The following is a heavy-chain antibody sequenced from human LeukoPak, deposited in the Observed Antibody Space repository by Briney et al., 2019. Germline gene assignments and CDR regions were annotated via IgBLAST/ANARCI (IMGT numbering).Heavy chain of an antibody. J-gene: IGHJ4*02. CDR1: GASISNYQ. CDR2: IDSSGGT. Sequence: SETLSPTCTVSGASISNYQWSWIRQTAGKRLEWIGYIDSSGGTYYNPSLKSGVTMSVDTSKNQVFVKLTSVTAADTAVYYCVRDGYSTAWGYYSDSWGQGILVTVSS. D-gene: IGHD4-11*01. CDR3: VRDGYSTAWGYYSDS. V-gene: IGHV4-4*07.